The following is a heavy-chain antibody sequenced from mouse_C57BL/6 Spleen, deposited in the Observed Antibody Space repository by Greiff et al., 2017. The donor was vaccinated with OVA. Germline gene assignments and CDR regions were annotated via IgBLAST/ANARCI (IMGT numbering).Heavy chain of an antibody. CDR1: GYTFPDYN. CDR2: INPNNGGT. CDR3: ARTTCDY. J-gene: IGHJ2*01. Sequence: EVQLQQSGPELVKPGASVKIPCKASGYTFPDYNMDWVKQSHGKSLEWIGDINPNNGGTIYNQKFKGKATLTVDKSSSPAYMELRSLSSEDTAVYYYARTTCDYWGQGTTLTVSS. D-gene: IGHD5-5*01. V-gene: IGHV1-18*01.